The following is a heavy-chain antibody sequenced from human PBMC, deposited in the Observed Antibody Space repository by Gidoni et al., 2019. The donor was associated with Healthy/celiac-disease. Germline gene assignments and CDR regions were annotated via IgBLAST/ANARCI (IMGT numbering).Heavy chain of an antibody. Sequence: QVQLPQRGAGLLNPSETPSLTCAVYGGSFSGYYWSWIRQPPGKGLEWIGEINHSGSTNYNPSLKSRVTISVDTSKNQFSLKLSSVTAAETAVYYCARDRDYGSGSYDYWGQGTLVTVSS. D-gene: IGHD3-10*01. CDR1: GGSFSGYY. V-gene: IGHV4-34*01. CDR3: ARDRDYGSGSYDY. CDR2: INHSGST. J-gene: IGHJ4*02.